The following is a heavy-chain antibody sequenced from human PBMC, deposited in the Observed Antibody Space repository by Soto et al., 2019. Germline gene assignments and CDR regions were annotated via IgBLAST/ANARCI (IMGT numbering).Heavy chain of an antibody. CDR1: GGSISTTTYY. CDR2: IYYTGRT. Sequence: PSEPLSLTCTVSGGSISTTTYYWGWVRQPPGKGLEWIGNIYYTGRTYYNPSLKSRVTISVDTSNNQFSLRLNSVTAADTAVYYCATHRRYSSGWYYYGMDVWGQGTTVTVSS. J-gene: IGHJ6*02. V-gene: IGHV4-39*01. CDR3: ATHRRYSSGWYYYGMDV. D-gene: IGHD6-25*01.